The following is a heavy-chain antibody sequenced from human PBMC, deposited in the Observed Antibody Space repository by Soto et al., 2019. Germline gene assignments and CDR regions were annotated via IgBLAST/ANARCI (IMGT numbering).Heavy chain of an antibody. D-gene: IGHD1-26*01. CDR2: IKSKTDGGTT. J-gene: IGHJ4*02. V-gene: IGHV3-15*01. CDR1: GFTFSNAW. CDR3: TTEYSPSGSYSY. Sequence: KTGGSLRLSCAASGFTFSNAWMSWVRQAPGKGLEWVGRIKSKTDGGTTDYAAPVKGRFTISRDDSKNTLYLQMNSLKTEDTAVYYCTTEYSPSGSYSYWGQGTLVTVSS.